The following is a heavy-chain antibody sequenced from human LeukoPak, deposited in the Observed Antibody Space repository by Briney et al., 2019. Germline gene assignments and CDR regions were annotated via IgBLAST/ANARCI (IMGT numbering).Heavy chain of an antibody. J-gene: IGHJ5*02. V-gene: IGHV4-4*07. CDR1: GGSISTNY. CDR3: ALRRLTSAQIIEDNWFDP. Sequence: PSETLSLTCTVSGGSISTNYWSWVRQPAGKGLEWIGRMYTSGSSTYNPSLKSRVTMSVDTSKNQFSLRLTSVTAADTAVYYCALRRLTSAQIIEDNWFDPWGQGTLVTVSS. CDR2: MYTSGSS. D-gene: IGHD2/OR15-2a*01.